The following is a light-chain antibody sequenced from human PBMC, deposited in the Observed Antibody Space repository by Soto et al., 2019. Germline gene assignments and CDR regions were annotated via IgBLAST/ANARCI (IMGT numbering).Light chain of an antibody. V-gene: IGKV1-39*01. CDR2: AAS. CDR3: QQSYNTPTWT. CDR1: QSISSY. Sequence: DIQMTQSPSSLSASVGDRVTITCRASQSISSYLNWYQLKPGKAPKLLIYAASSLQSGVPSRFSGSGSGTDFTLTINSLQPEDFATYYCQQSYNTPTWTFGQGTKVEIK. J-gene: IGKJ1*01.